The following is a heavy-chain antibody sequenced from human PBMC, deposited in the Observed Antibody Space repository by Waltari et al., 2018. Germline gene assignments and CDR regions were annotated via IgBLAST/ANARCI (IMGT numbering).Heavy chain of an antibody. Sequence: EVQLVETGGGLIQPGGSLRLSCAASGFTVSSNYMSWVRQAPGKGLEWVSVIYSGGSTYYADSVKGRVTISRDNSKNTLYLQMNSLRAEDTAVYYCARRYYYGAGSSDYWGQGTLVTVSS. D-gene: IGHD3-10*01. V-gene: IGHV3-53*02. CDR2: IYSGGST. CDR3: ARRYYYGAGSSDY. CDR1: GFTVSSNY. J-gene: IGHJ4*02.